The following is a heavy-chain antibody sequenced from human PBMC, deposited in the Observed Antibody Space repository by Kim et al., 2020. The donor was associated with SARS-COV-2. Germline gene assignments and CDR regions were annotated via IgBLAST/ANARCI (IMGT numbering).Heavy chain of an antibody. V-gene: IGHV3-23*01. D-gene: IGHD3-3*01. J-gene: IGHJ6*02. CDR1: GFTFSSYA. CDR3: AKSLSLEWLLPVQWGDGMDV. Sequence: GGSLRLSCAASGFTFSSYAMSWVRQAPGKGLEWVSAISGSGGSTYYADSVKGRFTISRDNSKNTLYLQMNSLRAEDTAVYYCAKSLSLEWLLPVQWGDGMDVWGQGTTVTVSS. CDR2: ISGSGGST.